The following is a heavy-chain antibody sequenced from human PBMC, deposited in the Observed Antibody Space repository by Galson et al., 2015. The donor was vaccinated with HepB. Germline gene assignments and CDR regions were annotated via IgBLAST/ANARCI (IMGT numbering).Heavy chain of an antibody. Sequence: SVKVSCKASGYTFTGYYMHWVRQAPGQGLEWMGWINPNSGGTNYAQGFQGRVTMTRDTSISTAYMELSRLRSDDTAVYYCAVSKYYFDYWGQGTLVTVSS. CDR1: GYTFTGYY. J-gene: IGHJ4*02. CDR2: INPNSGGT. CDR3: AVSKYYFDY. D-gene: IGHD4-11*01. V-gene: IGHV1-2*02.